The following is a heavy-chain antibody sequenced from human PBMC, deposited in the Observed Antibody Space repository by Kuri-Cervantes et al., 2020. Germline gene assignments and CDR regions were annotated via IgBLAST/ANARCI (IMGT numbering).Heavy chain of an antibody. CDR1: GGSISGYY. CDR2: IYYSGST. CDR3: AKVRVWFGAIDY. Sequence: SETLSLTCTVSGGSISGYYWSWIRQPPGEGLEWIGYIYYSGSTNYNPSLESRVTLSVDTSKNQFSLKLNSVTATDTAVYYCAKVRVWFGAIDYWGQGTLVTVSS. D-gene: IGHD3-10*01. J-gene: IGHJ4*02. V-gene: IGHV4-59*01.